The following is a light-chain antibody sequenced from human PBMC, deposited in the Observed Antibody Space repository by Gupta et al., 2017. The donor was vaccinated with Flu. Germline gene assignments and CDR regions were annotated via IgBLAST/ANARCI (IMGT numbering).Light chain of an antibody. V-gene: IGKV3-20*01. CDR3: QQYGRSPWT. CDR1: QSVSGHD. Sequence: IVLTQSPGTLSLSPGGRVTLSCRASQSVSGHDVAWYQQKPGQAPRLLISGASSRATGIPDRFSGSGSGTDFTLTISSLEPEDFAVYYCQQYGRSPWTFGRGTKVEIK. J-gene: IGKJ1*01. CDR2: GAS.